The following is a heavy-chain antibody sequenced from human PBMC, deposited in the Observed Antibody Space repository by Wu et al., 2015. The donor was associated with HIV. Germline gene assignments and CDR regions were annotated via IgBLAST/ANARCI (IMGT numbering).Heavy chain of an antibody. V-gene: IGHV1-2*02. Sequence: QVQLVQSGAEVKKPGASVKVSCKASGYTFTGYYMHWVRQAPGQGLEWMGWINPNSGGTNYAQKFQGRVTMTRDTSISTAYMELSRLRSDDTAVYYCARESSLVPAALEGVDYWGQGTLVTVSS. CDR1: GYTFTGYY. CDR3: ARESSLVPAALEGVDY. J-gene: IGHJ4*02. D-gene: IGHD2-2*01. CDR2: INPNSGGT.